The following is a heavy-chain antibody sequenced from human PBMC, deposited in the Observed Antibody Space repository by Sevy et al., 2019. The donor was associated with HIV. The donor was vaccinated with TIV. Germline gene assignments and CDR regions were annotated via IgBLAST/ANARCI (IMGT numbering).Heavy chain of an antibody. V-gene: IGHV3-7*01. CDR2: IKQDGSEK. Sequence: GGSLRLSCAGSGFTFSTSWMTWVRQAPGKGLEWVANIKQDGSEKSYVDSVKGRFTISRDNAKNSLYLQMNSLRAEDTAVYYCAKEGGYCSAGSCCCFDPWGQGTLVTVSS. CDR1: GFTFSTSW. D-gene: IGHD2-15*01. CDR3: AKEGGYCSAGSCCCFDP. J-gene: IGHJ5*02.